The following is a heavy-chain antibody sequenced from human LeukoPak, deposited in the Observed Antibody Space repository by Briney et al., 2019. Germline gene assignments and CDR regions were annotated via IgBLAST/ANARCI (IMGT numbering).Heavy chain of an antibody. J-gene: IGHJ3*02. CDR2: INQDGSEK. D-gene: IGHD3-10*01. V-gene: IGHV3-7*01. CDR1: VFTVSSNY. CDR3: ARLLEVWFGDRWPDAFDI. Sequence: GGSLRLTCAASVFTVSSNYMYWVRQAPEKGLEWVASINQDGSEKYYVDSVKGRFTISRDNAKNSLYLQMNSLRAEDTAVYYCARLLEVWFGDRWPDAFDIWGQGTMVTVSS.